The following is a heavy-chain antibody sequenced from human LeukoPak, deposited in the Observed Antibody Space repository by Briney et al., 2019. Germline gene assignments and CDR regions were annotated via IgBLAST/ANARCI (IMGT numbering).Heavy chain of an antibody. CDR1: GYTFTTYD. J-gene: IGHJ4*02. CDR2: LNPNNGNT. D-gene: IGHD6-13*01. Sequence: ASVKVSCKASGYTFTTYDINWVRQATGQGLEWMGWLNPNNGNTGYAQKLQGRVTMTTDTSTSTAYMELRSLRSDDTAVYYCARSRWPVDSSSWYEFGGFWVDFDYWGQGTLVTVSS. CDR3: ARSRWPVDSSSWYEFGGFWVDFDY. V-gene: IGHV1-8*02.